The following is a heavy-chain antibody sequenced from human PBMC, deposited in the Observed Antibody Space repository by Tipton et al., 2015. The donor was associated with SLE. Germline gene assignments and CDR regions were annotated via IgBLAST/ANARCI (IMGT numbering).Heavy chain of an antibody. J-gene: IGHJ2*01. CDR3: ARVGADWGWFFDL. Sequence: TLSLTCTVSGGSISNFYLSWIRQPPGKGLEWIGSFYYYGSTHYNPSLTSRVSMSVDTSKNQFSLKLTSVTAADTAVYQCARVGADWGWFFDLWGRGTLVTVSS. D-gene: IGHD1-26*01. CDR2: FYYYGST. CDR1: GGSISNFY. V-gene: IGHV4-59*12.